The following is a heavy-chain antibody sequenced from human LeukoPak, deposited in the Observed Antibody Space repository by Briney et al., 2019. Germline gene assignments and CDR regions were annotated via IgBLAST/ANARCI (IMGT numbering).Heavy chain of an antibody. D-gene: IGHD3-10*01. V-gene: IGHV4-59*01. J-gene: IGHJ4*02. CDR3: ARDFSAFPYPEY. CDR1: GGSISSYY. CDR2: IYYSGST. Sequence: SETLSLTCTVSGGSISSYYWSWIRQPPVKGLEWIGYIYYSGSTNYNPSLKSRVTVSVDTSKNQFSLKLSSVTAADTAVYYCARDFSAFPYPEYWGQGTLVTVSS.